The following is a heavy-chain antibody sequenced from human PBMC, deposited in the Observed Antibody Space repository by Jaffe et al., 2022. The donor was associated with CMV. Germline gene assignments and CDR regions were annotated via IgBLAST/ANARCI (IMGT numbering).Heavy chain of an antibody. CDR2: FDPEDGET. J-gene: IGHJ6*02. CDR1: GYTLTELS. V-gene: IGHV1-24*01. CDR3: ATDLDGGGSYRTSNYYYYGMDV. Sequence: QVQLVQSGAEVKKPGASVKVSCKVSGYTLTELSMHWVRQAPGKGLEWMGGFDPEDGETIYAQKFQGRVTMTEDTSTDTAYMELSSLRSEDTAVYYCATDLDGGGSYRTSNYYYYGMDVWGQGTTVTVSS. D-gene: IGHD1-26*01.